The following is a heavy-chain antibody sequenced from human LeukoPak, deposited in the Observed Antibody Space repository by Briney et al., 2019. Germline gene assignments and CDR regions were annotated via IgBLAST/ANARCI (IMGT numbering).Heavy chain of an antibody. CDR3: ASLQWLGPFEY. CDR1: DGSISGYY. V-gene: IGHV4-59*08. CDR2: IYYSGNT. D-gene: IGHD6-19*01. Sequence: SETLSLTCTVSDGSISGYYWSWIRQPPGKGLEWIGYIYYSGNTNYNPSLKSRVTISLDTSKNQFSLKLSSVTAADTAVYYCASLQWLGPFEYWGQGTLVTVSS. J-gene: IGHJ4*02.